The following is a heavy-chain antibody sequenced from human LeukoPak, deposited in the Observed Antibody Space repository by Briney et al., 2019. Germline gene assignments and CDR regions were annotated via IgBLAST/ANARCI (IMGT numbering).Heavy chain of an antibody. CDR2: IYTSGST. Sequence: SETLSLTCPVSGGSISSYYWSWIRQPPGKGLEWIGYIYTSGSTNYNPSLKSRVTISVDTSKNQFSLKLSSVTAADTAVYYCARCWSYYYYMDVWGKGTTVTVSS. CDR1: GGSISSYY. J-gene: IGHJ6*03. CDR3: ARCWSYYYYMDV. V-gene: IGHV4-4*09.